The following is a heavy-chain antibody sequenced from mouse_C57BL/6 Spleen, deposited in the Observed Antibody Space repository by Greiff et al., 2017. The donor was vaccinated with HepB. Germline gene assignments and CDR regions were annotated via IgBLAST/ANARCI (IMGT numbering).Heavy chain of an antibody. V-gene: IGHV1-42*01. D-gene: IGHD2-5*01. J-gene: IGHJ3*01. CDR3: ARRDYSKAWFAY. CDR1: GYSFTGYY. CDR2: INPSTGGT. Sequence: EVQLQQSGPELVKPGASVKISCKASGYSFTGYYMNWVKQSPEKSLEWIGEINPSTGGTTYNQKFKAKATLTVDKSSSTAYMQLKSLTSEDSAVYYCARRDYSKAWFAYWGQGTRVTVAA.